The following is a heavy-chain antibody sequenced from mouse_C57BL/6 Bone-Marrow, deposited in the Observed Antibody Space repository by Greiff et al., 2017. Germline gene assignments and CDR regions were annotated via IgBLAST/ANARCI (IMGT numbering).Heavy chain of an antibody. CDR3: ARLGSWFAY. CDR1: GFTFSSYG. CDR2: ISSGGSYT. D-gene: IGHD2-14*01. Sequence: EVQVVESGGDLVKPGGSLKLSCAASGFTFSSYGMSWFRQTPDKRLEWVATISSGGSYTYYPDSVKGRFTISRDNAKNTLYLQMSSLKSEDTAMYYCARLGSWFAYWGQGTLVTVSA. V-gene: IGHV5-6*01. J-gene: IGHJ3*01.